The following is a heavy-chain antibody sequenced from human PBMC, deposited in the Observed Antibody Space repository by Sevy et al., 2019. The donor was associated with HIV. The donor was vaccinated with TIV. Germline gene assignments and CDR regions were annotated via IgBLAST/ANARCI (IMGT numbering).Heavy chain of an antibody. J-gene: IGHJ4*02. V-gene: IGHV3-7*04. Sequence: GGSLRLSCAASVFTFSSYWMSWVRQAPGKGLEWVANIKQDGSEKYYVDSVKGRFTISRDNAKNSLYLQMNSLRAEDTAVYYCARALRYGDSVDYWGQGTLVTVSS. D-gene: IGHD4-17*01. CDR1: VFTFSSYW. CDR3: ARALRYGDSVDY. CDR2: IKQDGSEK.